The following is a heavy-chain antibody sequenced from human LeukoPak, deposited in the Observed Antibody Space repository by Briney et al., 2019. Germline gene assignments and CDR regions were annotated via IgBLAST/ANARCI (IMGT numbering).Heavy chain of an antibody. CDR2: IKQDGSEK. V-gene: IGHV3-7*01. CDR1: GFTFSSYW. CDR3: ARDRWELLSNSYHYCGLDV. D-gene: IGHD2-15*01. Sequence: GGSLRLSCAASGFTFSSYWMHWVRQAPGKGLEWVANIKQDGSEKCYVDSVKGRFTISRDNAKNSLYLQMNSLRAEDTAVYYCARDRWELLSNSYHYCGLDVWGQGTTVTVSS. J-gene: IGHJ6*02.